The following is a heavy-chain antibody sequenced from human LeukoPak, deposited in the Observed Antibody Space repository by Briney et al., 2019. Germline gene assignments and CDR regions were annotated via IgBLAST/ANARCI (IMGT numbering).Heavy chain of an antibody. CDR1: GFTFDNYA. CDR3: VKSGSYSSPYYFVY. V-gene: IGHV3-9*03. CDR2: ITWNSGSI. D-gene: IGHD3-10*01. Sequence: GRSLRLSCAASGFTFDNYAMYWVRQAPGKGLEWVSGITWNSGSIDYADSVKGRFTISRDNANNSLYLQMNSLRPEDMALYYCVKSGSYSSPYYFVYWGQGTLVTVSS. J-gene: IGHJ4*02.